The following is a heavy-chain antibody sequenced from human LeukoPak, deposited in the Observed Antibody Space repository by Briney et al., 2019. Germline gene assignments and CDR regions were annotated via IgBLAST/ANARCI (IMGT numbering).Heavy chain of an antibody. D-gene: IGHD3-22*01. CDR1: GFTFSNYA. V-gene: IGHV3-23*01. CDR2: INGSRVST. Sequence: QSGGTLRLSCAASGFTFSNYAMSWVRQAPGKGLEWVSAINGSRVSTYYADSVKGRFTISRDNSRNMLYLQMNSLRAEDTAVYYCATRFDRSPFYFDYWGQGTLVTVSS. CDR3: ATRFDRSPFYFDY. J-gene: IGHJ4*02.